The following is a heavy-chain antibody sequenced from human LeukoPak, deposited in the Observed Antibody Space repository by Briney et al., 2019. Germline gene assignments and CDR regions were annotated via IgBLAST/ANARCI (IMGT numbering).Heavy chain of an antibody. CDR2: IYYSGST. J-gene: IGHJ4*02. V-gene: IGHV4-39*01. D-gene: IGHD3-10*01. CDR3: ARQGMSWDYYGSGIDY. Sequence: SETLSLTCTVSGGSISSSSYYWGWIRQPPGKGLEWIGSIYYSGSTYYNPSLKSRVTISVDTSKNQFSLKLSSVTAADTAVYYCARQGMSWDYYGSGIDYWGQGTLVTVSS. CDR1: GGSISSSSYY.